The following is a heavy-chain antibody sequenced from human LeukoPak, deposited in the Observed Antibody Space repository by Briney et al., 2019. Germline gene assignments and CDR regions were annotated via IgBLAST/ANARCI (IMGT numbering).Heavy chain of an antibody. CDR1: RFTFSNYA. V-gene: IGHV3-23*01. D-gene: IGHD2-2*01. Sequence: GGSLRLSCAASRFTFSNYAMSWVRQAPGKGLEWVSAIGGNGGSTYYADSVKGRFTISRDNSKNTLYLQMNSLRAEDTAVYYCAKDWNVVVPAASLHWGQGTLVTVSS. CDR2: IGGNGGST. CDR3: AKDWNVVVPAASLH. J-gene: IGHJ4*02.